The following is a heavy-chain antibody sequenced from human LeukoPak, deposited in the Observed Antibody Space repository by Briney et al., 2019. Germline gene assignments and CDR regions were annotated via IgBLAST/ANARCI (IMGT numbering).Heavy chain of an antibody. V-gene: IGHV3-30-3*01. CDR3: ARGGYCSSTSCYAVRRLYDY. Sequence: GRSLRLSCAASGFTLSSYAMHWVRQAPGKGLEWVAVISYDGSNKYYADSVKGRFTISRDNSKNTLYLHMNSLRAEDTAVYYCARGGYCSSTSCYAVRRLYDYWGQGTLVTVSS. CDR1: GFTLSSYA. CDR2: ISYDGSNK. J-gene: IGHJ4*02. D-gene: IGHD2-2*01.